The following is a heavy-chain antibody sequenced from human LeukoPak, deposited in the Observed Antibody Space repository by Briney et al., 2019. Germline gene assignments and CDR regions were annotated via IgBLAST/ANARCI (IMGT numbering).Heavy chain of an antibody. CDR2: ISYSGNT. CDR1: GGSISSYY. D-gene: IGHD7-27*01. Sequence: PSETLSLTCTVSGGSISSYYWSWIRQPPGKGLEWIGYISYSGNTNYNPSLKSRVTISADTSKNQFSLKMSSVTAADTAVYFCARLRNWAWDFDSWGQGTLVTVSP. CDR3: ARLRNWAWDFDS. V-gene: IGHV4-59*01. J-gene: IGHJ4*02.